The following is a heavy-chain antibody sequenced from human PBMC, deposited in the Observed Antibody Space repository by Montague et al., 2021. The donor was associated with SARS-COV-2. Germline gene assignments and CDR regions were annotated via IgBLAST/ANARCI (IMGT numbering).Heavy chain of an antibody. CDR3: ARHPRHCSGGICKSSEHDVFDM. CDR1: GYSFSSHW. J-gene: IGHJ3*02. CDR2: IYPGNSET. Sequence: QSGAEVKKPGESLKITCQGSGYSFSSHWIGWVRQLPGKGLEWMGIIYPGNSETRYSPSFQGQVTISADKSISTAFLQWNSLKASDTAVFYCARHPRHCSGGICKSSEHDVFDMWGQGTVVTVSS. D-gene: IGHD2-15*01. V-gene: IGHV5-51*01.